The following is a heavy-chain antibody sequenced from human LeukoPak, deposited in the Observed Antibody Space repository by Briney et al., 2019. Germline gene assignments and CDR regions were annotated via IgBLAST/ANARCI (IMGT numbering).Heavy chain of an antibody. CDR3: ARRPLLGYCSGGSCYSGYNWFDP. CDR1: GGSISSSSYY. D-gene: IGHD2-15*01. V-gene: IGHV4-39*07. J-gene: IGHJ5*02. CDR2: INHSGST. Sequence: SETLSLTCTVSGGSISSSSYYWGWIRQPPGTGLEWIGEINHSGSTNYNPSLKSRVTISVDTSKNQFSLKLSSVTAADTAVYYCARRPLLGYCSGGSCYSGYNWFDPWGQGTLVTVSS.